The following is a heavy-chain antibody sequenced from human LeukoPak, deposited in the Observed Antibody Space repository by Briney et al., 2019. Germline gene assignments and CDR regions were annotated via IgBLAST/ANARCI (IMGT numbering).Heavy chain of an antibody. J-gene: IGHJ4*02. CDR3: AAGPHIVVVVAANPSPHFDY. CDR1: GFSVSSNY. V-gene: IGHV3-11*04. D-gene: IGHD2-15*01. CDR2: ISSSGSTI. Sequence: GGSLRLSCAASGFSVSSNYMSWVRQAPGKGLEWVSYISSSGSTIYYADSVKGRFTISRDNAKNSLYLQMNSLRAEDTAVYYCAAGPHIVVVVAANPSPHFDYWGQGTLVTVSS.